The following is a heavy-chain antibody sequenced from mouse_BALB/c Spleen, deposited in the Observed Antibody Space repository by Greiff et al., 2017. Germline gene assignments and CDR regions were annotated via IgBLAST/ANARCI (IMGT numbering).Heavy chain of an antibody. Sequence: EVQLQQSGAELVRSGASVKLSCTASGFNIKDYYMHWVKQRPEQGLEWIGWIDPENGDTEYAPKFQGKATMTADTSSNTAYLQLSSLTSEDTAVYYCNGGDYDAWFAYWGQGTLVTVSA. CDR2: IDPENGDT. V-gene: IGHV14-4*02. CDR3: NGGDYDAWFAY. CDR1: GFNIKDYY. D-gene: IGHD2-4*01. J-gene: IGHJ3*01.